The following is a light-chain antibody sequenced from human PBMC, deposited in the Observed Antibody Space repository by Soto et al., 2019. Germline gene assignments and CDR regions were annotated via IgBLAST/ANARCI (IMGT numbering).Light chain of an antibody. CDR3: QHYQRYPPS. CDR1: QNINTY. Sequence: DIQMTQSPYSLSAAVGDRVTIACRASQNINTYLNWYQQKPGKAPKSLIYAATNLQSGVPSRFSGSGGGTDFSLTISSLQPEDVATYYCQHYQRYPPSFGGGTKLEIK. CDR2: AAT. J-gene: IGKJ4*01. V-gene: IGKV1-16*01.